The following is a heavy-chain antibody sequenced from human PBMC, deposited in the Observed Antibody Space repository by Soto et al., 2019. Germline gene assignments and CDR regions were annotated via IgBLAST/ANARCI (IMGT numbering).Heavy chain of an antibody. J-gene: IGHJ2*01. CDR2: ISGGGDAA. CDR1: GFTFINYA. D-gene: IGHD7-27*01. CDR3: ARKILGSTTRPNYWYFDL. V-gene: IGHV3-23*01. Sequence: PGGSLRLSCAGSGFTFINYAMNWVRQAPGKGLEWVSSISGGGDAAFFPDSVRGRFTISRDNSKNTVTPQMNSLGVDDTAVYYCARKILGSTTRPNYWYFDLWGRGTLVTVSS.